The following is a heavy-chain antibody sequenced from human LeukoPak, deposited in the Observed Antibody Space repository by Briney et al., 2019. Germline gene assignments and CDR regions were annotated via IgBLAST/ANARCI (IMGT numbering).Heavy chain of an antibody. D-gene: IGHD3-22*01. CDR1: GFTLSSYC. J-gene: IGHJ4*02. Sequence: GGSLSLSCAASGFTLSSYCMDWVRQAPGEGLEWVAFIRYDGSNKYYADSVKGRFTISRDNAKNSLYLQMNSLRAEDTAVYYCARVDLYYDSSGYYYLLVYWGQGTLVTVSS. CDR2: IRYDGSNK. CDR3: ARVDLYYDSSGYYYLLVY. V-gene: IGHV3-30*02.